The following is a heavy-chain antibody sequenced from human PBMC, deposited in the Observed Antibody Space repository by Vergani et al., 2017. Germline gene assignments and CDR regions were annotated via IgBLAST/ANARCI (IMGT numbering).Heavy chain of an antibody. CDR3: ARPVVPAAMYYFDY. J-gene: IGHJ4*02. D-gene: IGHD2-2*01. Sequence: QVQLQESGPGLVKPSETLSLTCTVSGGSISSYYWSWIRQPPGKGLEWIGYIYYSGSTNYNPSLKSRVTISVDTYKNQFSLKLSSVTAADTAVYYCARPVVPAAMYYFDYWGQGTLVTVSS. V-gene: IGHV4-59*01. CDR1: GGSISSYY. CDR2: IYYSGST.